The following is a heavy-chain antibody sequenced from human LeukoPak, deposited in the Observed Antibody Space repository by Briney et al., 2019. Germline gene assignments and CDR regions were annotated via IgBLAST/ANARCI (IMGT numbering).Heavy chain of an antibody. Sequence: GGSLRLSYAASGFTFSDYYMSWIRQAPGKGLEWVSYISSSGSTIYYADSVKGRFTISRDNAKNSLYLQMNSLRAEDTAVYYCAKDRTVTTWGYYFDYWGQGILVTVSS. CDR1: GFTFSDYY. J-gene: IGHJ4*02. V-gene: IGHV3-11*04. D-gene: IGHD4-17*01. CDR2: ISSSGSTI. CDR3: AKDRTVTTWGYYFDY.